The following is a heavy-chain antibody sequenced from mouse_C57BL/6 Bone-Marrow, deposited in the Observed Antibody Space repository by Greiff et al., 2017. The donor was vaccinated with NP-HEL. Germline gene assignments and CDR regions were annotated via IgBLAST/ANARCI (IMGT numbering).Heavy chain of an antibody. Sequence: EVMLVESGGGLVKPGGSLKLSCAASGFTFSDYGMHWVRQAPEKGLEWVAYISSGSSTIYYADTVKGRFTISRDNAKNTLFLQMTSLRSEDTAMYYCARREAVVATPFAYWGQGTLVTVSA. D-gene: IGHD1-1*01. CDR2: ISSGSSTI. V-gene: IGHV5-17*01. CDR1: GFTFSDYG. CDR3: ARREAVVATPFAY. J-gene: IGHJ3*01.